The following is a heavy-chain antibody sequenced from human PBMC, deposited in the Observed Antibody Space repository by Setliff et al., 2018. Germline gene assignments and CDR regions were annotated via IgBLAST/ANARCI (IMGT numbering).Heavy chain of an antibody. D-gene: IGHD4-17*01. CDR3: ARRGATVTYYYMDV. CDR1: GATFSSYG. V-gene: IGHV1-69*05. J-gene: IGHJ6*03. Sequence: GASVKVSCKASGATFSSYGISWVRQAPGQGLEWMGGTIPMFGTTEYAQKFQGRLTIITDESTNTAFMQLSSLRSDDTAVYYCARRGATVTYYYMDVWGKGTTVTVSS. CDR2: TIPMFGTT.